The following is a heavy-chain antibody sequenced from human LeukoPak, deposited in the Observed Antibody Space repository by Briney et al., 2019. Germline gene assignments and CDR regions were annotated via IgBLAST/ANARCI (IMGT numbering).Heavy chain of an antibody. J-gene: IGHJ6*02. CDR3: ARSHPWGMNYYYYYGMDV. CDR2: ISSSGSTI. CDR1: GFTFSSYE. V-gene: IGHV3-48*03. Sequence: PGGSLRLSCAASGFTFSSYEMNWVRQAPGKGLEWVSYISSSGSTIYYADSVKGRFTISRDNSKNTLYLQMNSLRAEDTAVYYCARSHPWGMNYYYYYGMDVWGQGTTVTVSS. D-gene: IGHD2-8*02.